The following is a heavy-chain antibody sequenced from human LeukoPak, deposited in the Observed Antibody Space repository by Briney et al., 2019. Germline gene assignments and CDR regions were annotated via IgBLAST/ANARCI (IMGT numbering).Heavy chain of an antibody. CDR1: GYTFTSYG. V-gene: IGHV1-18*01. D-gene: IGHD2-2*01. CDR3: ARFWTYCSSTSCYYYFDY. J-gene: IGHJ4*02. Sequence: GASVKVSCKASGYTFTSYGISWVRQAPGQGLEWMGWISAYNGNTNYAQKLQGRVTMTTDTSTSTAYMEPRRLRSDDTAVYYCARFWTYCSSTSCYYYFDYWGQGTLVTVSS. CDR2: ISAYNGNT.